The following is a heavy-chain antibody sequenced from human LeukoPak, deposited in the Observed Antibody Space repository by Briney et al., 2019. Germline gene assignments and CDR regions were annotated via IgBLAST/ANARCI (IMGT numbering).Heavy chain of an antibody. V-gene: IGHV3-11*04. CDR1: GFTFSDYY. CDR3: AREGIDFWSGYYAPFY. J-gene: IGHJ4*02. CDR2: ISSSGSTI. D-gene: IGHD3-3*01. Sequence: GGSLRLSCAASGFTFSDYYMSWIRQAPGKGLEWVSYISSSGSTIYYADSVKGRFTISRDNAKNSLYLQMNSLRAEDTAVYYCAREGIDFWSGYYAPFYWGQGTLVTVSS.